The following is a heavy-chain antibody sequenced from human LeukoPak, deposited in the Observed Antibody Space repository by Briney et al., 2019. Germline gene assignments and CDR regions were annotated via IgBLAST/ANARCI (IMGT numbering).Heavy chain of an antibody. V-gene: IGHV4-4*02. CDR1: GGSISSSNW. J-gene: IGHJ5*02. Sequence: SGTLSLTCAVSGGSISSSNWWSWVRQPPGKGLEWIGEIYHSGSTNYNPSLKSRVTISVDKSKNQFSLKLSSVTAADTAVYYCARKLYYYGSGSYRARHQNWFDPWGQGTLVTVSS. CDR2: IYHSGST. CDR3: ARKLYYYGSGSYRARHQNWFDP. D-gene: IGHD3-10*01.